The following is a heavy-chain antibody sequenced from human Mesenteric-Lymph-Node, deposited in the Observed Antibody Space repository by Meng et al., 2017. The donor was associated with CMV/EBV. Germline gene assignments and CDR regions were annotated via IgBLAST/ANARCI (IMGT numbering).Heavy chain of an antibody. CDR1: GFNFSSYN. CDR2: ISSSSGYI. CDR3: ARAVAGTNFDC. Sequence: SCAASGFNFSSYNMNWVRQAPGKGLEWVSSISSSSGYIYYADSVKGRFTISRDNAKNSLYLQMNSLRAEDTAVYYCARAVAGTNFDCWGQGTLVTVSS. V-gene: IGHV3-21*01. J-gene: IGHJ4*02. D-gene: IGHD6-19*01.